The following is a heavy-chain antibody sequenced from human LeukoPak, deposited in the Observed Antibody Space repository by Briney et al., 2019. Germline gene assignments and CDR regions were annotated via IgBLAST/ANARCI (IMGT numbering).Heavy chain of an antibody. CDR2: IYHSGST. V-gene: IGHV4-30-2*01. CDR1: GGSISSGGYY. D-gene: IGHD2-2*01. Sequence: SETLSLTCTVSGGSISSGGYYWSWIRQPPRKGLEWIGYIYHSGSTYYNPSLKSRVIISVDGSKSQFSLKLSSVTVADTAVYYCARRSIVVVAAAKGDAFDMWGQGTMVTVSS. J-gene: IGHJ3*02. CDR3: ARRSIVVVAAAKGDAFDM.